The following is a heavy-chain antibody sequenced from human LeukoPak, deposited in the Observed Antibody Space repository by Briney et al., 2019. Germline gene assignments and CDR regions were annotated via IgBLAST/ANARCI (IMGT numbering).Heavy chain of an antibody. CDR3: ARDLSGVTGYTYGRGIDY. J-gene: IGHJ4*02. D-gene: IGHD5-18*01. CDR1: GFTFSSYN. Sequence: GGSLRLSCEASGFTFSSYNMNWVRQAPGKRLEWVSSITSSSSYVFYADAVKGRFTISRDNAKTSLYLQMNRLRAEDTAVYYCARDLSGVTGYTYGRGIDYWGQGTLVTVSS. V-gene: IGHV3-21*01. CDR2: ITSSSSYV.